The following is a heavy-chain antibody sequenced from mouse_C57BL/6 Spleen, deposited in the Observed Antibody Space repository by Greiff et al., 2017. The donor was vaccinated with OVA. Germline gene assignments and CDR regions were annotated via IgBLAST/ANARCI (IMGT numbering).Heavy chain of an antibody. J-gene: IGHJ2*01. V-gene: IGHV5-17*01. D-gene: IGHD4-1*01. CDR1: GFTFSDYG. Sequence: EVKLMESGGGLVKPGGSLKLSCAASGFTFSDYGMHWVRQAPEKGLEWVAYISSGSSTIYYADTVKGRFTISRDNAKNTLFLQMTWLRSEDTAMYYCARDWDGGYYFDYWGQGTTLTVSS. CDR3: ARDWDGGYYFDY. CDR2: ISSGSSTI.